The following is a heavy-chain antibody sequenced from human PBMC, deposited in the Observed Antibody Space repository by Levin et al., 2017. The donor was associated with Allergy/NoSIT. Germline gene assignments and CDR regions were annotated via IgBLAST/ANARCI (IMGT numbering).Heavy chain of an antibody. V-gene: IGHV3-48*02. CDR2: ISSSSSTI. D-gene: IGHD2-2*01. Sequence: GGSLRLSCAASGFTFSSYSMNWVRQAPGKGLEWVSYISSSSSTIYYADPVKGRFTISRDNAKNSLYLQMNSLRDEDTAVYYCARDSTGFVVVPAAIDYWGQGTLVTVSS. J-gene: IGHJ4*02. CDR3: ARDSTGFVVVPAAIDY. CDR1: GFTFSSYS.